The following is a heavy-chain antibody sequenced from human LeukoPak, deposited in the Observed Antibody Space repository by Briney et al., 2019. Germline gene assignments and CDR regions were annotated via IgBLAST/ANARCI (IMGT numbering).Heavy chain of an antibody. V-gene: IGHV3-33*08. CDR2: IWYDGSNK. J-gene: IGHJ4*02. D-gene: IGHD1-26*01. CDR1: GFTFSDYY. CDR3: ARDGFRGSYFDY. Sequence: PGGSLRLSCAASGFTFSDYYMSWIRQAPGKGLEWVAVIWYDGSNKYYADSVKGRFTISRDNSKNTLYLQMNSLRAEDTAVYYCARDGFRGSYFDYWGQGTLVTVSS.